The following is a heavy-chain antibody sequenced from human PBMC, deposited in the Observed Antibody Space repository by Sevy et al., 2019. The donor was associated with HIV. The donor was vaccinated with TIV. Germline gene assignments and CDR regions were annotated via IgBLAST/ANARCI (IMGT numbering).Heavy chain of an antibody. CDR3: AREMKYYDSSCYYYYYYYGMDV. Sequence: GGSLRLSCAASGFTFSSYWMHWVRQAPGKGLVWVSRINSDGSSTSYADSVKGRFTISRDNAKNTLYLQMNSLRAEDTAVYYCAREMKYYDSSCYYYYYYYGMDVWGQGTTVTVSS. V-gene: IGHV3-74*01. J-gene: IGHJ6*02. CDR2: INSDGSST. CDR1: GFTFSSYW. D-gene: IGHD3-22*01.